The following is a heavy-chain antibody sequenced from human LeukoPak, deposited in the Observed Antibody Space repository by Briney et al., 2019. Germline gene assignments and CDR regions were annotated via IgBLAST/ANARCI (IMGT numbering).Heavy chain of an antibody. CDR1: GDSISSGNW. D-gene: IGHD3-3*01. J-gene: IGHJ4*02. Sequence: SETLSLTCAVSGDSISSGNWWNWVRQSPGQGLEWIGETYHSGSPRYNPSLKSRVTISVDKSKDQFSLKMFAVTAADTALYYCARGGVFGFDYWGQGSLVTVSS. V-gene: IGHV4-4*02. CDR2: TYHSGSP. CDR3: ARGGVFGFDY.